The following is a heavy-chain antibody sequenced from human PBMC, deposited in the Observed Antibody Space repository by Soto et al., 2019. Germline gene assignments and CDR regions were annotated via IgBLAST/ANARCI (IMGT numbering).Heavy chain of an antibody. J-gene: IGHJ1*01. CDR3: AKTGAWDLLGALDH. Sequence: GASVKVSCKASGYTFTSYGISWVRQAPGQGLEWMGWISAYNGNTNYAQKLQGRVTMTTDTSTSTAYMELSSLRDDDTAVYYCAKTGAWDLLGALDHWGQGTLVTVSS. CDR2: ISAYNGNT. D-gene: IGHD1-26*01. V-gene: IGHV1-18*01. CDR1: GYTFTSYG.